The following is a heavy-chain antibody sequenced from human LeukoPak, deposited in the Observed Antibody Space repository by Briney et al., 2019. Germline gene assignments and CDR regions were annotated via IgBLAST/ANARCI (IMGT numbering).Heavy chain of an antibody. Sequence: SGGPLRPSCAASGFTFSSYSMNWVRQAPGKGLEWVSSISSSSSYIYYADSVKGRFTISRDNAKNSLYLQMKSLRAEDTAVYYCARVIAAAPPYYYYGMDVWGQGTTVTVSS. D-gene: IGHD6-13*01. CDR3: ARVIAAAPPYYYYGMDV. J-gene: IGHJ6*02. V-gene: IGHV3-21*01. CDR1: GFTFSSYS. CDR2: ISSSSSYI.